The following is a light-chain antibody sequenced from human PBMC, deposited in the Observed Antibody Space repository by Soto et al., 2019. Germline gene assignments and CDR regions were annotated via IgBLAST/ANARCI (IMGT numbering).Light chain of an antibody. CDR1: SSDVGGYNY. CDR2: EVT. V-gene: IGLV2-8*01. Sequence: QSVLPQPASGSGSPGESGTISCTGTSSDVGGYNYVSWYQQHPGKAPKIMIYEVTKRPSGVPDRFSGSKSGNTASLTVSGLQAEDEADYYCCSFAGNNILYVFGTGTKVT. J-gene: IGLJ1*01. CDR3: CSFAGNNILYV.